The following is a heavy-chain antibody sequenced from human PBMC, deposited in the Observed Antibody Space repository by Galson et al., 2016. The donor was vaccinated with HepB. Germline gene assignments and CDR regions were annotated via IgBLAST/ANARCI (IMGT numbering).Heavy chain of an antibody. Sequence: SLRLSCAASGFTVTSYGMTWVRQAPEKGLEWVSDINTAGSTYYAESVKGRFTISRDSSKNTLYLQMNSLRADDTAVYFCARRGNNYGLLFEYWGQGTLVTVSS. V-gene: IGHV3-23*01. D-gene: IGHD5-18*01. J-gene: IGHJ4*02. CDR3: ARRGNNYGLLFEY. CDR2: INTAGST. CDR1: GFTVTSYG.